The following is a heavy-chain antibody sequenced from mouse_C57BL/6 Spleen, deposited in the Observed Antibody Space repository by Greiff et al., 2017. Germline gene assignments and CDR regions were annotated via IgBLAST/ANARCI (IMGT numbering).Heavy chain of an antibody. J-gene: IGHJ3*01. CDR1: GYTFTDYE. CDR2: IDPETGGT. V-gene: IGHV1-15*01. CDR3: TGCPLYYGNYESFAY. D-gene: IGHD2-1*01. Sequence: VQRVESGAELVRPGASVTLSCTASGYTFTDYEMHWVKQTPVHGLEWIGAIDPETGGTAYKQKFKGKAILTADKSSSTAYMELRSLTSEDSAVYYCTGCPLYYGNYESFAYWGQGTLVTVSA.